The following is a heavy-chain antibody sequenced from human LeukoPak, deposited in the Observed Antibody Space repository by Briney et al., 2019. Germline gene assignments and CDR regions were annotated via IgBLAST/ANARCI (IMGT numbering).Heavy chain of an antibody. D-gene: IGHD3-10*01. V-gene: IGHV4-59*01. Sequence: SETLSLTCTVSGGSISSYYWSWIRQPPGKRLEWIGYIYYSGSTNYNPSLKSRLIISLDTSKNQFSLKLSSVTAADTAVYYCARVLNPWFGEFAFDYWGQGALVIVSS. J-gene: IGHJ4*02. CDR2: IYYSGST. CDR3: ARVLNPWFGEFAFDY. CDR1: GGSISSYY.